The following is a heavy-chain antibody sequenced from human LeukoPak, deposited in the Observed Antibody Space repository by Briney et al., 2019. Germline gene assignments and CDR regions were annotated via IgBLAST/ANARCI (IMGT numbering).Heavy chain of an antibody. J-gene: IGHJ4*02. CDR1: DFTFSSYW. D-gene: IGHD2-2*02. CDR2: INSDGSRT. V-gene: IGHV3-74*01. CDR3: ARGGDIVVVPAAILSY. Sequence: PGASLILSCAATDFTFSSYWMHWLRPAPGKGLVWVSLINSDGSRTNYADSVKGRFTISRDNAKITLYLQMNSLRAEDTAVYYCARGGDIVVVPAAILSYWGQGTLVTVSS.